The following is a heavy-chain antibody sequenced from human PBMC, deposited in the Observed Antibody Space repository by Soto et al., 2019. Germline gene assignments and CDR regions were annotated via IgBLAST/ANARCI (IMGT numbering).Heavy chain of an antibody. CDR3: ARVEFPNIVATMDRGDY. CDR2: MNPNSGNT. D-gene: IGHD5-12*01. CDR1: GYTFTSYD. J-gene: IGHJ4*02. Sequence: GPVKVSCKASGYTFTSYDINWVRQATGQGLEWMGWMNPNSGNTGYAQKFQGRVTMTRNTSISTAYMELSSLRSEDTAVYYCARVEFPNIVATMDRGDYWGQGTLVTVSS. V-gene: IGHV1-8*01.